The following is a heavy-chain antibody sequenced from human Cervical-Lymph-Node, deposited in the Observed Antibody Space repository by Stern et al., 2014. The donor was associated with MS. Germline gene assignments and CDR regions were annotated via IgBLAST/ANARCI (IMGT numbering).Heavy chain of an antibody. Sequence: QVQLQESGPGLVKPSQTLSLTCTVSGVSVSSGGYYWTWIRQVPGKGLEWVGYMHHSGTTFYNPSLKGRFSISRDTSKNQFSLNLLSVIAADTAVYYCATIPPHIEGAAFEIWGQGTMVAVSS. V-gene: IGHV4-31*03. CDR1: GVSVSSGGYY. D-gene: IGHD1-26*01. J-gene: IGHJ3*02. CDR3: ATIPPHIEGAAFEI. CDR2: MHHSGTT.